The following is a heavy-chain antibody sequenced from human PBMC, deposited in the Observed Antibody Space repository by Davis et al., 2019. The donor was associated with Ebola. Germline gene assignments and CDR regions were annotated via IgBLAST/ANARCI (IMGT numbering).Heavy chain of an antibody. CDR3: ARSGILDY. CDR1: GFTISSYA. Sequence: PGGSLRLSCAASGFTISSYAMHWVRQAPGKGLEWVAVISYDGSNKYYADAVKCRFTISRDNFKNTLYLQMNSLRAEDTAVYYCARSGILDYWGQGTLVTVSS. CDR2: ISYDGSNK. D-gene: IGHD5-18*01. J-gene: IGHJ4*02. V-gene: IGHV3-30-3*01.